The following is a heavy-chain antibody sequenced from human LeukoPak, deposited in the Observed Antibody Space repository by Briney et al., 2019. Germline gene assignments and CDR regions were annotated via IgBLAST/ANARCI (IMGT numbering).Heavy chain of an antibody. CDR3: ARGHIVVLTAPDY. V-gene: IGHV3-23*01. D-gene: IGHD2-21*02. J-gene: IGHJ4*02. CDR1: GFTFSSYA. Sequence: GGSLRLSCAASGFTFSSYAMSWVRQAPGKGLEWVSAISGSGGSTYYADSVKGRFTISRDNSKNTLYLQMNSLRAEDTAVYYCARGHIVVLTAPDYWGQGTLVTFSS. CDR2: ISGSGGST.